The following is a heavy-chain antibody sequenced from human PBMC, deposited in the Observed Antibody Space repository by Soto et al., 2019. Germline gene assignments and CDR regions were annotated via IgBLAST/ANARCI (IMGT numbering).Heavy chain of an antibody. V-gene: IGHV4-30-2*01. D-gene: IGHD3-9*01. CDR3: ARTVRLYYDILTGYPYYFEN. Sequence: SETLSLTCAVSGGSISSGGYSWSWIRQPPGKGLEWIGYIYHSGSTYYNPSLKSRVTISVDRSKNQFSLKLSSVTAADTAVYYWARTVRLYYDILTGYPYYFENWGQGTRVTVSS. CDR1: GGSISSGGYS. J-gene: IGHJ4*02. CDR2: IYHSGST.